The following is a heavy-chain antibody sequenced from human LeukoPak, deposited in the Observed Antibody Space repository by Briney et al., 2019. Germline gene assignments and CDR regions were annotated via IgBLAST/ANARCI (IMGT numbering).Heavy chain of an antibody. D-gene: IGHD3-10*01. CDR3: AKEGNTMVRGVMERGFDY. Sequence: PGGSLRLSCVASGFTFSSYAMSWVRQAPGKGLEWVSAISGSGGSTYYADSVKGRFTISRDNSKNTLYLQMNSLRAEDTAVYYCAKEGNTMVRGVMERGFDYWGQGTLVTVSS. CDR2: ISGSGGST. CDR1: GFTFSSYA. J-gene: IGHJ4*02. V-gene: IGHV3-23*01.